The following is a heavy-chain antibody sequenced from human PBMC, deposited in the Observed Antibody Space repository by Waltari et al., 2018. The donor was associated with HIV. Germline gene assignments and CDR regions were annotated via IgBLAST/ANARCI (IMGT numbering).Heavy chain of an antibody. CDR3: ARGSQHHDH. Sequence: VQLQQWGTGLLKPSGTLSLRCAIYGTSFSGYYWSWIRQSPALGLEWIGEVSHSGDTNYNPSFAGRVSISADISKNQLSLNLTSLTAADTGVYFCARGSQHHDHWGQGTPVTVSS. CDR2: VSHSGDT. J-gene: IGHJ5*02. V-gene: IGHV4-34*01. CDR1: GTSFSGYY.